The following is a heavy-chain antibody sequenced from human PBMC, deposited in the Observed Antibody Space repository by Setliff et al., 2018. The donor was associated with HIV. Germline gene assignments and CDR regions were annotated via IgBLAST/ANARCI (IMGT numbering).Heavy chain of an antibody. D-gene: IGHD3-3*01. J-gene: IGHJ6*03. CDR1: GGSISSFNW. CDR3: ARTVRREFRTNVGDHYYFYMDV. Sequence: TLSLTCDVSGGSISSFNWWSWVRQSPGKGLEWIGEIYHTGSTNYNPSLKSRVTISLDTSKNQLSLRLTSMTAADTAVYYCARTVRREFRTNVGDHYYFYMDVWGKGTTVTVSS. V-gene: IGHV4-4*02. CDR2: IYHTGST.